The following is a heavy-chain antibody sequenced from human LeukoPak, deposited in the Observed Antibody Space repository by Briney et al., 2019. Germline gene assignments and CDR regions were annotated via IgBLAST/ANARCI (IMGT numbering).Heavy chain of an antibody. V-gene: IGHV4-4*02. CDR2: IHHTGIT. CDR1: GFTFSSYGM. CDR3: ARRWEQASFDV. Sequence: GSLRLSCAASGFTFSSYGMSWVRQAPGKGLEWIGEIHHTGITNYNPSLESRVSTSVDGSKNLFSLKLTSVTAADTAVYYCARRWEQASFDVWGPGTHVTVSS. D-gene: IGHD1-26*01. J-gene: IGHJ3*01.